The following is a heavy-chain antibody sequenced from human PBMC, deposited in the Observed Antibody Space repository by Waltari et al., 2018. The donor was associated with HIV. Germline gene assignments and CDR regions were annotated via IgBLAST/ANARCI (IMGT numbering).Heavy chain of an antibody. V-gene: IGHV4-59*08. J-gene: IGHJ6*02. CDR3: ARPIRGSGVGAFHV. D-gene: IGHD1-26*01. CDR2: SFYGGDP. CDR1: GDSLINYY. Sequence: VHPQESGPGLVKPSEALSLTCSVAGDSLINYYWSWVLQSPEKGLEWIGYSFYGGDPNYNPSLKSRATISIDPSASQLSLKINSVTAADSGVYYCARPIRGSGVGAFHVWGQGTTVIVSS.